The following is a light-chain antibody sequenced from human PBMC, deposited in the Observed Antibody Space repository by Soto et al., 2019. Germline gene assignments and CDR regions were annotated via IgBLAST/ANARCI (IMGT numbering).Light chain of an antibody. CDR1: QSIYSRY. V-gene: IGKV3-20*01. Sequence: EIVLTQSPGTLSSSPGERATLSCRASQSIYSRYLAWYQQRPGQPPRLLIHGAFTRATGISDRFSGSGSGTGFTLTISRLEPEDFAVYYCHHDGDSPPETFGQGTRVEIK. CDR3: HHDGDSPPET. CDR2: GAF. J-gene: IGKJ1*01.